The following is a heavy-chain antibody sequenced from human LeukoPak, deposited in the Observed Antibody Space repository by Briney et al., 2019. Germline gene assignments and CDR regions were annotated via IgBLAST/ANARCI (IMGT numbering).Heavy chain of an antibody. V-gene: IGHV4-61*02. CDR2: IYTSGST. Sequence: PSETLSLTCTVSGGSISSGSYYWSWIRQPAGKGLEWIGRIYTSGSTNYNPSLKSRVTISVDTSKNQFSLKLSSVTAADTAVYYCAREYYDFWSGPNWFDPWGQGTLVTVS. D-gene: IGHD3-3*01. J-gene: IGHJ5*02. CDR1: GGSISSGSYY. CDR3: AREYYDFWSGPNWFDP.